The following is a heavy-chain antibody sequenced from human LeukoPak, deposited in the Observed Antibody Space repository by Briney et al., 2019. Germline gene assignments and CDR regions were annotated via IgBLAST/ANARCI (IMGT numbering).Heavy chain of an antibody. CDR1: GGSISSYY. D-gene: IGHD5-24*01. CDR2: INHSGST. CDR3: ARGARWLQSRTKNNPGAFDI. J-gene: IGHJ3*02. Sequence: SETLSLTCTVSGGSISSYYWSWIRQPAGKGLEWIGEINHSGSTNYNPSLKSRVTISVDTSKNQFSLKLSSVTAADTAVYYCARGARWLQSRTKNNPGAFDIWGQGTMVTVSS. V-gene: IGHV4-34*01.